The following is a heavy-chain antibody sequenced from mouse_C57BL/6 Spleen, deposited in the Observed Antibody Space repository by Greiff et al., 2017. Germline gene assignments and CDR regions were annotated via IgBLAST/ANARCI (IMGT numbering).Heavy chain of an antibody. D-gene: IGHD2-9*01. CDR3: ARGDPTMVTTRAMDY. CDR1: GYTFTSYW. Sequence: QVQLQQPGAELVMPGASVKLSCKASGYTFTSYWMHWVKQRPGQGLEWIGEIDPSDSYTNYNQKFKGKSTLTVDKSSSTAYMQLSSLTSEDSAVYYGARGDPTMVTTRAMDYWGQGTSVTVSS. V-gene: IGHV1-69*01. CDR2: IDPSDSYT. J-gene: IGHJ4*01.